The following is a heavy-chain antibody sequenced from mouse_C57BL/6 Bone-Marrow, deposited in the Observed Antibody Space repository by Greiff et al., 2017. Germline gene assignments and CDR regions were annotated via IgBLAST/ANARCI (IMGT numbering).Heavy chain of an antibody. CDR1: EFTFSSYT. J-gene: IGHJ1*03. CDR2: ISGGGGNG. Sequence: EVKLVESGGGLVKPGGSLKLSCAASEFTFSSYTMSWVRQTPEKKLQWVAAISGGGGNGYYPDSVKGRFTIARDNDKNILYLQMSSLRSEDTALYYCSRQVTTVLATKYFDVWGTGTTVTVSS. V-gene: IGHV5-9*01. CDR3: SRQVTTVLATKYFDV. D-gene: IGHD1-1*01.